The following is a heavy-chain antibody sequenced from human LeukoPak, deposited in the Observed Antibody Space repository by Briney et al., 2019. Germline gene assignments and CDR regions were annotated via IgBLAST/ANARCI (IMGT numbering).Heavy chain of an antibody. D-gene: IGHD6-6*01. Sequence: GGSLRLSCAASGFTFSSYAMSWVRQAPGKGLEWVAYISSSSSNINYADSVRGRFTISRDNARNSLYLHMDSLRVEDMAVYYCARGGAARPDYWGPGTLVTVSS. J-gene: IGHJ4*02. CDR3: ARGGAARPDY. V-gene: IGHV3-21*01. CDR2: ISSSSSNI. CDR1: GFTFSSYA.